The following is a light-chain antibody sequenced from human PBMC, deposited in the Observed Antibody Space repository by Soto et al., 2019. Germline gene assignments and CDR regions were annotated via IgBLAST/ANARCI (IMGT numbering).Light chain of an antibody. CDR1: NSDVGSYNR. V-gene: IGLV2-18*02. J-gene: IGLJ1*01. CDR2: EVS. Sequence: QSVLTQPPSVSGSPGQSVTISCTGTNSDVGSYNRVSWYQQPPGTAPKLMISEVSNRPSGVPDRFSGYKSGNTASLTISGLQAEDEADYYCSSYTSSSTYVFGTGTKVTVL. CDR3: SSYTSSSTYV.